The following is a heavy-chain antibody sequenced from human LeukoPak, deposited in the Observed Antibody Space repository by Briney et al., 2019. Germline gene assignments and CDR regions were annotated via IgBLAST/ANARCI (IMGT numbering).Heavy chain of an antibody. V-gene: IGHV3-23*01. CDR3: AKGRLGELSLRWFDP. J-gene: IGHJ5*02. CDR2: ISGSGGST. D-gene: IGHD3-16*02. CDR1: GFTFSSYA. Sequence: GGSLRLSCAAPGFTFSSYAMSWVRQAPGKGLEWVSAISGSGGSTYYADSVKGRYTISRDNSKNTLYLQMNSLRAEDTAVYYCAKGRLGELSLRWFDPWGQGTLVTVSS.